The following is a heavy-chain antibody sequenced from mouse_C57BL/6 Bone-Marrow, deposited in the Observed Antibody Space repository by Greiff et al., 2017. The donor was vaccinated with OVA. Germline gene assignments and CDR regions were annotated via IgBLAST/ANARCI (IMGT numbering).Heavy chain of an antibody. CDR2: IYPYNGVS. CDR1: GYSFTGYY. Sequence: EVQGVEPGPELVKPGASVKISCKASGYSFTGYYMHWVKQSHGNILDWIGYIYPYNGVSSYNQKFKGKATLTVDKSSSTAYMELRSLTSEDSAVYYCAPSRIYDGYYFDYWGQGTTLTVSS. J-gene: IGHJ2*01. V-gene: IGHV1-31*01. CDR3: APSRIYDGYYFDY. D-gene: IGHD2-3*01.